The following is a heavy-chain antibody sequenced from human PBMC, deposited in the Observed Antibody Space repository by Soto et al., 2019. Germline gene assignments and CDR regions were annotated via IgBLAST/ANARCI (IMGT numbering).Heavy chain of an antibody. V-gene: IGHV3-9*01. CDR3: AKGLGSGTNYYYYGMDV. J-gene: IGHJ6*02. D-gene: IGHD1-1*01. Sequence: PGGSLRLSCAASGLSFDDYAMHWVRQVPGKGLEWVSGISWNSGSIGYADSVKGRFTISRDNAKKSLYLQMNSLRAEDTALYYCAKGLGSGTNYYYYGMDVWGQGTTVTVSS. CDR1: GLSFDDYA. CDR2: ISWNSGSI.